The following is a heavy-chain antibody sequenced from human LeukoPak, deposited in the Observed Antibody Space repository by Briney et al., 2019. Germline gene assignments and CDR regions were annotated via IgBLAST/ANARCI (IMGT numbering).Heavy chain of an antibody. V-gene: IGHV3-23*01. CDR3: ATNIRTGAYYYYYMDV. CDR2: ICGSGGIT. J-gene: IGHJ6*03. Sequence: GGSLRLSCAASGFSFSNYAMSWVRQAPGKGLEWVSAICGSGGITFHSDSVKGRFTISRDNSKNTLYLQMNGLGAEDTAVYFCATNIRTGAYYYYYMDVWGKGTTVIVSS. D-gene: IGHD3-10*01. CDR1: GFSFSNYA.